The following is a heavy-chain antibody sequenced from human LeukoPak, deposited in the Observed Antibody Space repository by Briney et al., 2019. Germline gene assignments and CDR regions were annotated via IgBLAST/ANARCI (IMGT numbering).Heavy chain of an antibody. CDR2: ISGSGGRT. CDR3: AKAGGEYFQH. Sequence: GGSLRLSCAASGFTFSNYAMSWVRQAPGKGLEWVSAISGSGGRTYYADSVKGRFTISRDNSKNTLYLQMNSLRAEDTAVYYCAKAGGEYFQHWGQGTLVTVSS. V-gene: IGHV3-23*01. CDR1: GFTFSNYA. D-gene: IGHD3-10*01. J-gene: IGHJ1*01.